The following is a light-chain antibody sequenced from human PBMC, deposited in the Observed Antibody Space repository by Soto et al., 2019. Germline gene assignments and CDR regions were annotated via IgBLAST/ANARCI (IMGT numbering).Light chain of an antibody. J-gene: IGLJ2*01. CDR1: SSNIGSNH. CDR2: RSD. Sequence: QSVLTQPPSASGTPGQRVTISCSGSSSNIGSNHVYWYQQFPGMAPKLLMYRSDQRPTGVSDRFSGSKSGTSASLAISGLRSDDEADYYCSARDDILSGVVFGGGTKLT. CDR3: SARDDILSGVV. V-gene: IGLV1-47*01.